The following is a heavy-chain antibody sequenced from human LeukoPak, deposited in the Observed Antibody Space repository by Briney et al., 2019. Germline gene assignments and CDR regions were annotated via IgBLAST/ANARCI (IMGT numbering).Heavy chain of an antibody. D-gene: IGHD2-21*02. CDR3: AKHDGPIVVVTVKLDY. Sequence: PSGGSLRLSCAASGFTFSSYAMHWVRQAPGKGLEWVAFVSNDGNKIYYEDSVKGRFTISRDNSKNTLYLQMSSLRPEDSAVYYCAKHDGPIVVVTVKLDYWGQGTLVTVSS. V-gene: IGHV3-30*18. CDR1: GFTFSSYA. J-gene: IGHJ4*02. CDR2: VSNDGNKI.